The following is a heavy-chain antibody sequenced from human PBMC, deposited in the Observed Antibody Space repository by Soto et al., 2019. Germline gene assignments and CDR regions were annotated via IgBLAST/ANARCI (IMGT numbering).Heavy chain of an antibody. J-gene: IGHJ6*02. CDR3: ARELRGPGIAVAGTYYYGMDV. CDR2: TYYRSKWYN. CDR1: GDSVSSNSAA. D-gene: IGHD6-19*01. V-gene: IGHV6-1*01. Sequence: SQTLSLTCAISGDSVSSNSAAWNWIRQSPSRGLEWLGRTYYRSKWYNDYAVSVKSRITINPDTSKNQFSLQLNSVTPEDTAVYYCARELRGPGIAVAGTYYYGMDVWGQGTTVTVSS.